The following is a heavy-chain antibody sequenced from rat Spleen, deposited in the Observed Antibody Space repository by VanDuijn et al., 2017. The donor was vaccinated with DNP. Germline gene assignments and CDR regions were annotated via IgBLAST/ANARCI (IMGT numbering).Heavy chain of an antibody. Sequence: EVHLVEFGGGLVQPGRSLKLSCLASGFTFSDYNMAWVRQAPKRGLEWVADIIYDGGRTLYRDSVKGRFTISRDNAKSTLYLQMDSLTSEDTATYYCVSHHTTGDFDYWGQGVMVTVSS. D-gene: IGHD1-7*01. J-gene: IGHJ2*01. CDR1: GFTFSDYN. V-gene: IGHV5S10*01. CDR2: IIYDGGRT. CDR3: VSHHTTGDFDY.